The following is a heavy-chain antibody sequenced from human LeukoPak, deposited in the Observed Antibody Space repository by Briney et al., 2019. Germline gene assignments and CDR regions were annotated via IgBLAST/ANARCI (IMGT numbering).Heavy chain of an antibody. CDR1: GYSISSGYY. Sequence: NPSETLSLTCTVSGYSISSGYYWGWIRQPPGKGLEWIGSIYHSGSTYYNPSLKSRVTISVDTSKSQFSLKLTSVTAADMAVYYCARPREQWLGNDAFDIWGQGTMVTVSS. CDR3: ARPREQWLGNDAFDI. D-gene: IGHD6-19*01. CDR2: IYHSGST. V-gene: IGHV4-38-2*02. J-gene: IGHJ3*02.